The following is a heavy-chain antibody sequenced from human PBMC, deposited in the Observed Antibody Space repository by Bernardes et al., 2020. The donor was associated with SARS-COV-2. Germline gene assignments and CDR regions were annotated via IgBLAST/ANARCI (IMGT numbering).Heavy chain of an antibody. CDR3: ARDGGSSWNPSGAFDM. V-gene: IGHV3-48*04. CDR1: GFTVIDYN. J-gene: IGHJ3*02. D-gene: IGHD6-13*01. Sequence: GGSLRLSCAASGFTVIDYNMNWVRQAPGKGLEWISYLTHTTTTMMYADSVKGRFTMSRDNDKNTVYLQMNNLRVEDTAVYYCARDGGSSWNPSGAFDMWGQGTMVTVSS. CDR2: LTHTTTTM.